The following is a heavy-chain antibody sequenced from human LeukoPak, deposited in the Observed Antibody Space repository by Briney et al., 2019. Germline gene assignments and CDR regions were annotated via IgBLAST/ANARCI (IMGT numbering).Heavy chain of an antibody. CDR3: ARVTIMITFGGPEYYMDV. V-gene: IGHV1-2*02. D-gene: IGHD3-16*01. CDR2: INPNSGGT. CDR1: GYTFTGYY. J-gene: IGHJ6*03. Sequence: ASVTVSCKASGYTFTGYYMHWVRQAPGQGLEWMGWINPNSGGTNYAQKFQGRVTMTRDTSISTAYMELSRLRSDDTAVYYCARVTIMITFGGPEYYMDVWGKGTTVTISS.